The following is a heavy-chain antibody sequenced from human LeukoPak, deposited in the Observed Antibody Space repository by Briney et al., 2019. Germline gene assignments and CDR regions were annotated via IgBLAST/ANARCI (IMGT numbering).Heavy chain of an antibody. CDR2: ISSSGSTI. J-gene: IGHJ4*02. Sequence: GGSLRLSCAASGFTFSSSEMNWVRQAPGKGLEWVSYISSSGSTIYYADSVKGRFIISRDNAKNSIYLQMNGLTAEDTAVYYCARTYGSGSLDYGGQGTLVTVSS. CDR3: ARTYGSGSLDY. D-gene: IGHD2-15*01. V-gene: IGHV3-48*03. CDR1: GFTFSSSE.